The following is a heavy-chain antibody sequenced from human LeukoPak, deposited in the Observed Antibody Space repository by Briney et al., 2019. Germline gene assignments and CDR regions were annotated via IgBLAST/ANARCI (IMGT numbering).Heavy chain of an antibody. D-gene: IGHD3-9*01. CDR3: ASNPTYYDILTGPPGYYYYGMDV. J-gene: IGHJ6*02. CDR2: IIPIFGTA. CDR1: GYTFTGYY. Sequence: SVKVSCKASGYTFTGYYMHWVRQAPGQGLEWMGGIIPIFGTANYAQKFQGRVTITADESASTAYMELSSLRSEDTAVYYCASNPTYYDILTGPPGYYYYGMDVWGQGTTVTVSS. V-gene: IGHV1-69*13.